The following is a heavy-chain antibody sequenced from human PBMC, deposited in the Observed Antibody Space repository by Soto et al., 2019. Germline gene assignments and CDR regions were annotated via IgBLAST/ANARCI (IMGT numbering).Heavy chain of an antibody. D-gene: IGHD3-22*01. CDR3: ARDHDSSGYSPTKFDY. Sequence: GGSLRLSCAASGFTFSSYAMHWVRQAPGKGLEWVAVISYDGSNKYYADSVKGRFTISRDNSKNTLYLQMNSLRAEDTAVYYCARDHDSSGYSPTKFDYWGQGTLVTVSS. CDR2: ISYDGSNK. CDR1: GFTFSSYA. J-gene: IGHJ4*02. V-gene: IGHV3-30-3*01.